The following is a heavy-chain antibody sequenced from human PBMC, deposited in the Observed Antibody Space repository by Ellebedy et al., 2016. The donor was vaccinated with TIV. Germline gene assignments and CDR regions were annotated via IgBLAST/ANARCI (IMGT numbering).Heavy chain of an antibody. D-gene: IGHD3-10*02. CDR2: IKQDGSEK. V-gene: IGHV3-7*01. CDR1: GFTFSSDW. Sequence: GESLKISCAASGFTFSSDWMSWVRQAPGKGLEWVANIKQDGSEKYYLDSVKGRFTISRDNAKNSLYLQMNSLRAEDTAVYYCAGIADVRFDPWGQGTLVSDSS. J-gene: IGHJ5*02. CDR3: AGIADVRFDP.